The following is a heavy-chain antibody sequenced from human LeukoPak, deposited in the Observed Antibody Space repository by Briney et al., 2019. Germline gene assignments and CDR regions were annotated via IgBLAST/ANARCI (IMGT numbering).Heavy chain of an antibody. CDR2: ISAYSTYNGNT. V-gene: IGHV1-18*01. CDR3: TRDLGQWLLQGIFFDY. J-gene: IGHJ4*02. Sequence: AASVKVSCKASGYTFTSYDINWVRQAPGQGPEWMGWISAYSTYNGNTNYAQKFQGRVTMTTDTSTSTAYKELRGLRSDDTAVYYCTRDLGQWLLQGIFFDYWGQGTLVTVSS. CDR1: GYTFTSYD. D-gene: IGHD5-12*01.